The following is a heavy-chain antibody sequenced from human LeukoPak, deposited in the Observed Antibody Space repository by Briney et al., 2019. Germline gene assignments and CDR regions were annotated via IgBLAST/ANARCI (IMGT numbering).Heavy chain of an antibody. CDR2: IKNDGGEE. V-gene: IGHV3-7*01. D-gene: IGHD5-12*01. J-gene: IGHJ4*02. CDR1: GFDFW. CDR3: VRDWRDGYDTDFDY. Sequence: GGSLRLSCTASGFDFWMSWVRQAPGKGLEWVANIKNDGGEELYVDSVMGRFTISRDNAKKSVYLHMSSLRGEDTAVYYCVRDWRDGYDTDFDYWGQGTLVTVSS.